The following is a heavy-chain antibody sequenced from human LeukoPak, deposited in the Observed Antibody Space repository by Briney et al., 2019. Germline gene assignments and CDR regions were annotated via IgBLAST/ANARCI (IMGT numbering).Heavy chain of an antibody. Sequence: GGSLRLSCAASGFTFSSYAMHWVRQAPGKGLEYVSAISSNGGSTYYANSVKGRFTISRDNSKNTLYLQMGSLRAEDMAVYYCARVRRYGDYVAGYFDYWGRGTLVTVSS. J-gene: IGHJ4*02. CDR2: ISSNGGST. D-gene: IGHD4-17*01. CDR3: ARVRRYGDYVAGYFDY. V-gene: IGHV3-64*01. CDR1: GFTFSSYA.